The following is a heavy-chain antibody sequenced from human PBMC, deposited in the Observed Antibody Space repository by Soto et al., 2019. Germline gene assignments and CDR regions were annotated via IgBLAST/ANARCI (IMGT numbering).Heavy chain of an antibody. CDR2: ISSSSNVI. V-gene: IGHV3-48*02. D-gene: IGHD5-12*01. J-gene: IGHJ4*02. CDR1: GFTFSSYS. CDR3: TTSVGASGYEFY. Sequence: EVQLVESGGGLVQPRGSLRLSCVASGFTFSSYSMNWVRQAPGQGLEWVSYISSSSNVIYYADSVKGRFTISRDNAKNSLYLQMNSLRDEDTAVYYCTTSVGASGYEFYWGQGTLVNVSS.